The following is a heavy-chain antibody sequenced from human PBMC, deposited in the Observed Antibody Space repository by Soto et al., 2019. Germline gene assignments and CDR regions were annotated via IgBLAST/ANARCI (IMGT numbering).Heavy chain of an antibody. Sequence: SETLSLTCTVSGGSISSSSYYWGWIRQPPGKGLEWIGSIYYSGSTYYNPSLKSRVTISVDTSKNQFSLKLSSVTAADTAVYYCARDPRYYDSSGYYWGPSADYYYYGMDGWGQGTTVTVSS. V-gene: IGHV4-39*02. CDR1: GGSISSSSYY. CDR3: ARDPRYYDSSGYYWGPSADYYYYGMDG. CDR2: IYYSGST. D-gene: IGHD3-22*01. J-gene: IGHJ6*02.